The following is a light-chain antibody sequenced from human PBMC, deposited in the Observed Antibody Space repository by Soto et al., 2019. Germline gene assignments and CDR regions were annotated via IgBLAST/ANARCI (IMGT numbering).Light chain of an antibody. V-gene: IGKV3-20*01. CDR1: QSVSSSY. J-gene: IGKJ1*01. Sequence: EIVLTQSPGTLSLSPGERATLSCWASQSVSSSYLAWYQQKPGQAPRLLIYDASSRATGIPDRFSGSGSGTDFTLTISRLEPEDFAVYYCQQYGSSPPTFGQGTKVEIK. CDR2: DAS. CDR3: QQYGSSPPT.